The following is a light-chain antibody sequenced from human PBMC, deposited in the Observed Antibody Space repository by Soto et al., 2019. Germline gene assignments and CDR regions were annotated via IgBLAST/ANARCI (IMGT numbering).Light chain of an antibody. V-gene: IGKV4-1*01. CDR1: QSGLYSSNNKNY. CDR3: QQYYRPWT. J-gene: IGKJ1*01. CDR2: WAS. Sequence: DIVMTQSPDSLAVSLGERATINCKSSQSGLYSSNNKNYLAWYQQNPGQPPKLLIYWASTRESGVPDRFSGSGSGTDFTLAISSLQAEDVAVYYCQQYYRPWTFGQGTKVEIK.